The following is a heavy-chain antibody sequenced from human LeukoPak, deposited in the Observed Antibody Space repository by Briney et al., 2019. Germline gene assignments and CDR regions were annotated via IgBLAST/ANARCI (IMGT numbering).Heavy chain of an antibody. CDR2: ISYDGSNK. J-gene: IGHJ4*02. Sequence: GGSLRLSCAASGFTFSRYGMHWVRQAPGKGLEWVAVISYDGSNKYYADSVKGRFTISRDNSKNTLYLQMNSLRAEDTAVYYCAKEDGVWDSYFDYWGQGTLVTVSS. CDR3: AKEDGVWDSYFDY. V-gene: IGHV3-30*18. CDR1: GFTFSRYG. D-gene: IGHD5-24*01.